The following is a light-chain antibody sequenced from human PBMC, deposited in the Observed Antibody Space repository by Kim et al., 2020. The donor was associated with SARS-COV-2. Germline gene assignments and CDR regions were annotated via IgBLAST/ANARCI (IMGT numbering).Light chain of an antibody. CDR2: WAS. Sequence: DIVMTQSPDSLAVSLGERATINCKSSQSVLYSPTNKNYLAWYQQKPGQPPKLLISWASSRESGVPDRFSGSGSGKDFTLTISSLQAEDVAAYFCQQYYNTPLTFGGGTKLEI. CDR1: QSVLYSPTNKNY. J-gene: IGKJ4*01. CDR3: QQYYNTPLT. V-gene: IGKV4-1*01.